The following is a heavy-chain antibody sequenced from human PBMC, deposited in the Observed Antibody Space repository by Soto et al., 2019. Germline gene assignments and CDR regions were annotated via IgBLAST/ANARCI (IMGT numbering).Heavy chain of an antibody. CDR3: ARGGPWRIAAAGFDY. CDR2: ISSSSSYI. D-gene: IGHD6-13*01. J-gene: IGHJ4*02. V-gene: IGHV3-21*01. Sequence: EVQLVESGGGLVKPGGSLRLSCAASGFTFSSYSMNWVRQAPGKGLEWVSSISSSSSYIYYADSVKGRFTISRDNAKNPLYLQMKGLRAGDTAVYYCARGGPWRIAAAGFDYGGQGTLATVSS. CDR1: GFTFSSYS.